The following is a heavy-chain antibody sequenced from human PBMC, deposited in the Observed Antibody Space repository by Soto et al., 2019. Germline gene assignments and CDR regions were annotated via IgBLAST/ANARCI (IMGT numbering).Heavy chain of an antibody. CDR3: ARASNWNYEYYYYGMDV. CDR2: ISAYNGNT. D-gene: IGHD1-7*01. V-gene: IGHV1-18*01. CDR1: GYTITSYG. J-gene: IGHJ6*02. Sequence: ASVKDSCKASGYTITSYGISWVRQDPGQGLEWMGWISAYNGNTNYAQKLQGRVTMTTDTSTSTAYMELRSLRSDDTAVYYCARASNWNYEYYYYGMDVWGQGTTVTVSS.